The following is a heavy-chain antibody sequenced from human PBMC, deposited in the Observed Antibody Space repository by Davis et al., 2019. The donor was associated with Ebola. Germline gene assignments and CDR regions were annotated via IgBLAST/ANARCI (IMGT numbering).Heavy chain of an antibody. CDR1: GFTFSSYA. J-gene: IGHJ4*02. D-gene: IGHD5-18*01. Sequence: GESLKISCAASGFTFSSYAMHWVRQAPGKGLEWVAVISYDGSNKYYADSVKGRFTISRDNSKNTLYLQMNSLRAEDTAVYYCARDGKTIQLWFGYWGQGTLVTVSS. CDR3: ARDGKTIQLWFGY. V-gene: IGHV3-30*04. CDR2: ISYDGSNK.